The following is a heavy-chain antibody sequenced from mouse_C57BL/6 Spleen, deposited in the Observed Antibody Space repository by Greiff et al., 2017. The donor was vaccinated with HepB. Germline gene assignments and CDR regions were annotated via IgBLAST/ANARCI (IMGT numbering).Heavy chain of an antibody. Sequence: QVQLQQPGAELVKPGASVKLSCKASGYTFTSYWMQWVKQRPGQGLEWIGEIDPSDSYTNYNQKFKGKATLTVDTSSSTAYMQLSSLKSEDSAVYYCARSLNYGSSYGFAYWGQGTLVTVSA. V-gene: IGHV1-50*01. J-gene: IGHJ3*01. CDR1: GYTFTSYW. CDR3: ARSLNYGSSYGFAY. CDR2: IDPSDSYT. D-gene: IGHD1-1*01.